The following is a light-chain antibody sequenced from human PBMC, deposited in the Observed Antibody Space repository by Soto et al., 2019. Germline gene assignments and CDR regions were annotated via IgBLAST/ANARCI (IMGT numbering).Light chain of an antibody. J-gene: IGKJ2*01. CDR3: QQDGSSSPYT. CDR2: GAS. Sequence: EIVLTQSPATLSLSPGERATLSCRASQSVSRSYLAWYQQKPGQAPRILIYGASSRATGIPDRFSGSGSGTDFTLTISRREPEDFAVYYCQQDGSSSPYTFGQGTKLESK. CDR1: QSVSRSY. V-gene: IGKV3-20*01.